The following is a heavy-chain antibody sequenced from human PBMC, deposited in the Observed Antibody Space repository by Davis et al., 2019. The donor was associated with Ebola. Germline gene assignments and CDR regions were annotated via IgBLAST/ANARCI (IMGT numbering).Heavy chain of an antibody. CDR2: ISWNSGSI. D-gene: IGHD4-17*01. CDR3: AKDYSTVPTRGAFDI. CDR1: GFTFDDYA. J-gene: IGHJ3*02. V-gene: IGHV3-9*01. Sequence: SLKISCAASGFTFDDYAMHWVRQAPGKGLEWVSGISWNSGSIGYADSVKGRFTISRDNAKNSLYMQMNSLRAEDTALYYCAKDYSTVPTRGAFDIWGQGTMVTVSS.